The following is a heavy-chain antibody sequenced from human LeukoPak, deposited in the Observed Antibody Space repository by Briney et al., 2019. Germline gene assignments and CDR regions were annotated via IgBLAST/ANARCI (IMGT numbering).Heavy chain of an antibody. CDR3: AREGSRSDDAFDI. CDR2: MSYDRSNE. Sequence: GRSLRLSCAASGFTFNTYTMHWVRQAPGEGLQWVALMSYDRSNEHYADSVKGRFTISRDNSKNTLYLQMTNLRLEDTAVYYCAREGSRSDDAFDIWGQGTLVTVSS. J-gene: IGHJ3*02. CDR1: GFTFNTYT. V-gene: IGHV3-30*04.